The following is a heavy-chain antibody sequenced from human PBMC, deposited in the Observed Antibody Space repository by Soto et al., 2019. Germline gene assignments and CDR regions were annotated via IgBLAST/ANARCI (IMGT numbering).Heavy chain of an antibody. J-gene: IGHJ3*02. CDR2: LSSSKTYI. Sequence: EVQLVESGGDLVQPGQSLRLSSAASGFSFSSYSMNWVRQAPGKGLEWISYLSSSKTYIWYADSVKGRFTISRDNAKNSLSLQMNSLRDEDTAVYYCVRDSGWAFDIWGLGTMVTVSS. V-gene: IGHV3-48*02. CDR3: VRDSGWAFDI. CDR1: GFSFSSYS. D-gene: IGHD6-19*01.